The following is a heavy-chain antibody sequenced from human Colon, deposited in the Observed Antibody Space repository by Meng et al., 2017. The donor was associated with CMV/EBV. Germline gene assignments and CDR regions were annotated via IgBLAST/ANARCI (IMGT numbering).Heavy chain of an antibody. Sequence: QLQGSGPGLVKPSGTLSLTCTVSGGSISSYCWSWMRQPPGKGLEWIGYMCYSGDTNYNPSLRSRVTISGDTSKNQFSLKLNSVTAADTAVYYCALRGSAAGTFQHWGQGTLVTVSS. D-gene: IGHD6-13*01. V-gene: IGHV4-59*01. CDR2: MCYSGDT. CDR3: ALRGSAAGTFQH. CDR1: GGSISSYC. J-gene: IGHJ1*01.